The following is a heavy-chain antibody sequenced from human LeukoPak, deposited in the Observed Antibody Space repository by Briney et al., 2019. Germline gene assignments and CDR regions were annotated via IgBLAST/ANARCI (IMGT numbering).Heavy chain of an antibody. J-gene: IGHJ6*02. D-gene: IGHD2-2*01. CDR1: GYTFTSYG. CDR3: ARSLSRVNQLLWYYYYGMDV. CDR2: ISAYNGNT. V-gene: IGHV1-18*01. Sequence: GASVKVSCKASGYTFTSYGISWVRQAPGQGLEWMGWISAYNGNTNYAQKLQGRVIMTTDTSTSTAYMELRSLRSDDTAVYYCARSLSRVNQLLWYYYYGMDVWGQGTTVTVSS.